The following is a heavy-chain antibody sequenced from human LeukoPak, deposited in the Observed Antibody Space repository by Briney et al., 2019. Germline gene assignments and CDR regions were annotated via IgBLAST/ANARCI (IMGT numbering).Heavy chain of an antibody. J-gene: IGHJ5*02. V-gene: IGHV1-46*01. D-gene: IGHD2-15*01. CDR3: ARSASLGGWFDP. Sequence: GASVNVSCKASGYTFTSYYMHWVRQAPGHCLEWMGRINPSGGSTTYAQKFQGRVTMTRDTSTSTFYMELSSLRSEDTAVYYCARSASLGGWFDPWGQGTLVTVSS. CDR1: GYTFTSYY. CDR2: INPSGGST.